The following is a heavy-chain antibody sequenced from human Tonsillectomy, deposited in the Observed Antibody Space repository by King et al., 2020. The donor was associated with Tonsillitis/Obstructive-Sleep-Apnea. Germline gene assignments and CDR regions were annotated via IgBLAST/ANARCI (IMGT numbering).Heavy chain of an antibody. J-gene: IGHJ4*02. CDR3: ARETWIRRDQGYYFDY. CDR2: ISYDGSNK. V-gene: IGHV3-30*04. D-gene: IGHD5-18*01. CDR1: QFTFSRNA. Sequence: QLVQSGGGVVQPGRSLRLSCAASQFTFSRNAMHWVRQAPGKGLEWVAVISYDGSNKYYVDSVKGRFTISRDNSKNTVYLQMNSLRAEDTAVYYCARETWIRRDQGYYFDYWGQGTLVTVSS.